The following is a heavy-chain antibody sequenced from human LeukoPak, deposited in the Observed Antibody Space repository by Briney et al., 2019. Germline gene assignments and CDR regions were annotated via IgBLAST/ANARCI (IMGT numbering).Heavy chain of an antibody. J-gene: IGHJ5*02. D-gene: IGHD3-16*01. CDR1: GGSFSGYY. V-gene: IGHV4-34*01. CDR2: INHSGST. CDR3: ARKGWGVGYSWFDP. Sequence: SETLSLTCAVYGGSFSGYYWSWIRQPPGKGLEWIGEINHSGSTNYNPSLKSRVTISVDTSKNQFSLKLSSVTAADTAVYYCARKGWGVGYSWFDPWGQGTLVTVSS.